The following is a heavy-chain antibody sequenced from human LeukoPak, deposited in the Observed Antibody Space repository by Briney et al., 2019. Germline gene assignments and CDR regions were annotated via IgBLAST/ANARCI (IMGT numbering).Heavy chain of an antibody. CDR1: GFTVSSNY. CDR3: ARESYHYMDV. CDR2: IYSGGST. Sequence: GGSLRLSCAASGFTVSSNYMSWVRQAPGKGLEWVSVIYSGGSTYYADSVTGRFTISRDNSKNTLYLQMNSLRAEDTAVYYCARESYHYMDVWGKGTTVTISS. J-gene: IGHJ6*03. V-gene: IGHV3-53*01.